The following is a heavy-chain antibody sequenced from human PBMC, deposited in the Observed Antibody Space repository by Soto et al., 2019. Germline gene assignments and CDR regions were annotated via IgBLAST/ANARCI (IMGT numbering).Heavy chain of an antibody. Sequence: EVQLVESGGGLVKPGWSLRLSCVASGFTFRTYTMNLVRQAPGKGLEWVSGIRGFSPYTFYAESVKGRFTISRDNAKNSLYLQMNGLGVEDTAVYYCARERGYYAHDYYYNAMDGWGEGTTVTVSS. CDR2: IRGFSPYT. CDR3: ARERGYYAHDYYYNAMDG. J-gene: IGHJ6*04. V-gene: IGHV3-21*01. CDR1: GFTFRTYT. D-gene: IGHD2-2*01.